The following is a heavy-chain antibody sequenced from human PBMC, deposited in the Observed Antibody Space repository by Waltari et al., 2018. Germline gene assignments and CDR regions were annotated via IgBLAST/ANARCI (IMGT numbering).Heavy chain of an antibody. CDR3: ATGGDYDEYALHYFRGLDV. CDR2: SIPIFGTA. V-gene: IGHV1-69*01. D-gene: IGHD4-17*01. Sequence: QVQLVQSGAEVKKPGSSVKVSCKASGGTFSSYAISWVRQAPGQGLEWMGGSIPIFGTANYAQKLQGRVTITADESTSTAYMELSSLRSEDTAVYYCATGGDYDEYALHYFRGLDVWGQGTTVIVAS. J-gene: IGHJ6*02. CDR1: GGTFSSYA.